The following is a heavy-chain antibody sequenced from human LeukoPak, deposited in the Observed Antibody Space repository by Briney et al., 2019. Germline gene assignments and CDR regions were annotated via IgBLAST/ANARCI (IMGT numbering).Heavy chain of an antibody. CDR1: AFSFSDYN. J-gene: IGHJ3*02. D-gene: IGHD3-3*01. V-gene: IGHV3-21*01. CDR3: ARGGRITLFGVLIFRAFDI. CDR2: ITSSGSYI. Sequence: PGGSLRLSCAASAFSFSDYNMNWVRQAPGKGLEWVSSITSSGSYIYYADSVKGRFTISRDNAKNSLYLQMNSLRAEDTAVYYCARGGRITLFGVLIFRAFDIWGQGTMVTVSS.